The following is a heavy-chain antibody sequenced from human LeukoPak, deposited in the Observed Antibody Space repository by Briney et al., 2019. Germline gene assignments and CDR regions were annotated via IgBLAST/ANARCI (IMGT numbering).Heavy chain of an antibody. J-gene: IGHJ4*02. CDR3: ARGGEYCSGGSCYDFDY. V-gene: IGHV4-59*01. Sequence: PSETLSLTCTVSGGSISSYYWSWIRQPPGKGLEWIGYIYYSGSTNYNPSLKSRVTISVDTSKNQFSLKLSSVTAADTAVYYCARGGEYCSGGSCYDFDYWGQGTLVTVSS. CDR1: GGSISSYY. CDR2: IYYSGST. D-gene: IGHD2-15*01.